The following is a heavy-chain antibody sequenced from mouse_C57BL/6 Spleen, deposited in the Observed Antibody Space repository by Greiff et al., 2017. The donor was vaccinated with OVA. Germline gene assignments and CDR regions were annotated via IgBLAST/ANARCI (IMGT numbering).Heavy chain of an antibody. J-gene: IGHJ3*01. V-gene: IGHV1-72*01. Sequence: QVQLQQPGAELVKPGASVKLSCKASGYTFTSYWMHWVKQRPGRGLEWIGRIDPSSGGTKYNEKFKSKATLTVDKPSSTAYMQLSSLTSEDSAVYYCARSPIYYDYAWFAYWGQGTLVTVSA. CDR2: IDPSSGGT. CDR1: GYTFTSYW. CDR3: ARSPIYYDYAWFAY. D-gene: IGHD2-4*01.